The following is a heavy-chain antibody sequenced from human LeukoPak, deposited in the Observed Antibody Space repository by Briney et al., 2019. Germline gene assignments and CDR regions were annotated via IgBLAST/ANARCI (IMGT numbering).Heavy chain of an antibody. V-gene: IGHV1-69*13. Sequence: GATVKVSCKASGYTFTGYYMHWVRQAPGQGLEWMGGIIPIFGTANYAQKFQGRVTITADESTSTAYMELSSLRSEDTAVYYCARARNPITMIVVASNWFDPWGQGTLVTVSS. CDR3: ARARNPITMIVVASNWFDP. CDR1: GYTFTGYY. D-gene: IGHD3-22*01. CDR2: IIPIFGTA. J-gene: IGHJ5*02.